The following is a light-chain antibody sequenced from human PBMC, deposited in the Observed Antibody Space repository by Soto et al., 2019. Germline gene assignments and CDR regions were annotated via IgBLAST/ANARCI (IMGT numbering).Light chain of an antibody. CDR1: ESVNGRY. CDR3: QEYGRSPPYT. J-gene: IGKJ2*01. V-gene: IGKV3-20*01. CDR2: DAS. Sequence: EMVLTQSPGTLSLSPGQRATLSCRASESVNGRYLAWYQQKPGQSPRLLIYDASTRATGIPDRFTGSGSGTAFTLTISRLEPEDFAGYYCQEYGRSPPYTFGQGTKLEIK.